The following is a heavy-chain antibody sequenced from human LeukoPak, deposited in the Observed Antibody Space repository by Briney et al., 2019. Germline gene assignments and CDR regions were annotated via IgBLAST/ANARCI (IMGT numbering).Heavy chain of an antibody. CDR1: GGTFSSYA. D-gene: IGHD1-26*01. CDR2: IIPIFGTA. CDR3: ARDTLVEDSGSYYDTQSDY. J-gene: IGHJ4*02. V-gene: IGHV1-69*13. Sequence: ASVKVPCKASGGTFSSYAISWVRQAPGQGLEWMGGIIPIFGTANYAQKFQGRVTITADESTSTAYMELSSLRSEDTAVYYCARDTLVEDSGSYYDTQSDYWGQGTLVTVSS.